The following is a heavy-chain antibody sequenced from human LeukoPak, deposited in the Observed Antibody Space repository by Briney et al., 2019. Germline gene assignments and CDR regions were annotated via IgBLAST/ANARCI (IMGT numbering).Heavy chain of an antibody. CDR1: GFTFSSYS. J-gene: IGHJ2*01. CDR2: ISISSSYI. D-gene: IGHD3-22*01. CDR3: ARGEYYYDSSGRGFDL. Sequence: GGSLRLSCAASGFTFSSYSINWVRQAPGKGLEWVSSISISSSYIYYADSVKGRFTISRDNAKNSLYLQMNSLRAEDTAVYYCARGEYYYDSSGRGFDLWGHGTLVTVSS. V-gene: IGHV3-21*01.